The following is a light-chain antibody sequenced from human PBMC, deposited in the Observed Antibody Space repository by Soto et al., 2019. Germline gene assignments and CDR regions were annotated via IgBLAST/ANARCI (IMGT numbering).Light chain of an antibody. Sequence: QSALTQPASVSGSPGQWITISCTGTSSDVGSYNLVSWYQQHPGEVPKLMIYEGNKRPSGVSIRFSGSRSGNTASLTISGLQTEDEADYYCCSYAGDTTYVFGTGTKLTVL. V-gene: IGLV2-23*01. J-gene: IGLJ1*01. CDR2: EGN. CDR1: SSDVGSYNL. CDR3: CSYAGDTTYV.